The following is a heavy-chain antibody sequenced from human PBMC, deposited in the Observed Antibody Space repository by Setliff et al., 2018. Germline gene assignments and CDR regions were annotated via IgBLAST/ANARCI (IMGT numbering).Heavy chain of an antibody. CDR1: GGSISSSSYY. D-gene: IGHD6-19*01. Sequence: PSETLSLTCTVSGGSISSSSYYWGWIRQPPGKGLEWIGSIYYSGSTYYNPSLKSRVTISVDTSKNQFSLKLSSVTAADTAVYYCARCPLRIEQWLVPGASYFDYWGQGTLVTVSS. V-gene: IGHV4-39*01. CDR3: ARCPLRIEQWLVPGASYFDY. J-gene: IGHJ4*02. CDR2: IYYSGST.